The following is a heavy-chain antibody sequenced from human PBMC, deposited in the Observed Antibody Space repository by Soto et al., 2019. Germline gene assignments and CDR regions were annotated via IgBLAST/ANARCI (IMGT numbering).Heavy chain of an antibody. CDR1: GFSVSTHD. D-gene: IGHD3-10*01. Sequence: GGSLRPSCAASGFSVSTHDMSWVSHAQGKVLKWGPESRRSGGATFYADSVDGRFTIYRNNSKKVLYLQLDSLRVEDTILYYCAKDRGLYYGARNYYSFDPWGQGTLVTVSS. J-gene: IGHJ5*02. CDR3: AKDRGLYYGARNYYSFDP. V-gene: IGHV3-23*01. CDR2: SRRSGGAT.